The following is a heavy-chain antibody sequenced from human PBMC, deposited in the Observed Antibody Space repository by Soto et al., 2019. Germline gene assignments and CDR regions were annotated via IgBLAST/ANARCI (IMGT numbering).Heavy chain of an antibody. CDR3: ARADPSGMDV. J-gene: IGHJ6*02. CDR2: IIPLFGTT. Sequence: QVQLVQSETEVKKPGSSVKVSCKASGGSFNSYAVTWVRQAPGQGLEWMGGIIPLFGTTNYAQKFQGRVTITADESTGTAYLELSSLRSGDTAVYYCARADPSGMDVWGQGTTVTVSS. CDR1: GGSFNSYA. V-gene: IGHV1-69*12.